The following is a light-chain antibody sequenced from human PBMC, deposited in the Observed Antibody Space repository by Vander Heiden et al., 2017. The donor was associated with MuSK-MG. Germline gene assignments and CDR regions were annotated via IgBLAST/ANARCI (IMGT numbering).Light chain of an antibody. V-gene: IGKV1-39*01. J-gene: IGKJ2*01. Sequence: DVQMTQSPSSLSASVGDRVTITCRASQSIPRYLNWYKQKPGKAPKVVIYSTSSLQRGVKSRFSGSGDGSGTDFTLTISRLQPEDFATYYCQQSDSTPFTFGQGTKLEIK. CDR3: QQSDSTPFT. CDR1: QSIPRY. CDR2: STS.